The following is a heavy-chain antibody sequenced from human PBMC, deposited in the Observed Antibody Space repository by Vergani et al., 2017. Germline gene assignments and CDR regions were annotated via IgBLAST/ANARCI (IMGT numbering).Heavy chain of an antibody. J-gene: IGHJ4*02. Sequence: VQLVESGGGVVQPGRSLRLSCAASGFTFSSYAMSWVRQAPGKGLEWVSAISGSGGSTYYADSVKGRFTISRDNSKNTLYLQMNSLRAEDTAVYYCAKGGPLDIVVVPAAMGVDYWGQGTLVTVSS. CDR2: ISGSGGST. V-gene: IGHV3-23*04. CDR1: GFTFSSYA. D-gene: IGHD2-2*01. CDR3: AKGGPLDIVVVPAAMGVDY.